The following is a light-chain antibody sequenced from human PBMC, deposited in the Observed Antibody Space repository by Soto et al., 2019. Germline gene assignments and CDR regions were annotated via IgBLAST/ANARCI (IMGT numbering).Light chain of an antibody. CDR1: QSITIW. V-gene: IGKV1-5*01. Sequence: DIQMTQPPATVSAYVGASVTITCRASQSITIWLAWYQQRPGTATMLLIYDVSSLQSGVPSRFSGSGSGTEFTLTISSLQPADVATYYCQQYMTYSHTLGQGTKVDI. J-gene: IGKJ1*01. CDR2: DVS. CDR3: QQYMTYSHT.